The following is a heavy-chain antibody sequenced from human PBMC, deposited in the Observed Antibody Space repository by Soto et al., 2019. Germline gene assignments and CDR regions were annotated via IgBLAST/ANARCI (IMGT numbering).Heavy chain of an antibody. D-gene: IGHD7-27*01. CDR1: GYTFTTFD. V-gene: IGHV1-8*01. J-gene: IGHJ4*02. CDR3: ARNKRETGDFDY. Sequence: QVQLVQSGAEVKTPGASVKVSCKASGYTFTTFDINWMRQAPGQGLEWLGWMSPDSGETGYAQKFQGRVTMTRTTSISTAYMELSSLTSEDTALYYCARNKRETGDFDYWGQGSLVTVSS. CDR2: MSPDSGET.